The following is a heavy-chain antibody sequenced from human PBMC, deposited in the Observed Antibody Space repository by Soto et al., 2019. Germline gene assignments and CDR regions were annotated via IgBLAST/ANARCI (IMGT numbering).Heavy chain of an antibody. CDR1: GFTFSSYA. V-gene: IGHV3-23*01. CDR3: AKDPGHAYGSGSYYIVPGAIDN. D-gene: IGHD3-10*01. CDR2: ITGSGGST. Sequence: EVQMLESGGGLVQPGGSLRLSCAASGFTFSSYAMSWVRQAPGKGLEWVSAITGSGGSTYYADSVKGRFTISRDNSRNTLYLQMKSLRAEDTAVYYCAKDPGHAYGSGSYYIVPGAIDNWGQGTLVTVSS. J-gene: IGHJ4*02.